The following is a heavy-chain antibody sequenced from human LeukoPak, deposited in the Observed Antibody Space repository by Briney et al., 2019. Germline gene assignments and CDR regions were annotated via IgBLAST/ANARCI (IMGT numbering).Heavy chain of an antibody. D-gene: IGHD1-26*01. J-gene: IGHJ4*02. V-gene: IGHV4-4*07. Sequence: SETLSLTCTVSGDSISTYYVSWIRQPAGKGLEWIGRIGPSGSTNYNPSLKSRITMSLDTSKNQFSLKLSSVTAADTAIYYCASDRPHSASYYGYWGQGTLSPSPQ. CDR2: IGPSGST. CDR1: GDSISTYY. CDR3: ASDRPHSASYYGY.